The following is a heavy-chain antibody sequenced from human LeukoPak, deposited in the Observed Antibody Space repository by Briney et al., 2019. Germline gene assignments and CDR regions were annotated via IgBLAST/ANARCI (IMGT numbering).Heavy chain of an antibody. CDR3: ARGNVWSGPFDY. D-gene: IGHD3-3*01. CDR1: GGSISSYY. V-gene: IGHV4-4*07. CDR2: IYTSGST. J-gene: IGHJ4*02. Sequence: SETLSLTCTVSGGSISSYYWSWIRQPAGKGLEWIGRIYTSGSTNYNPSLKSRVTMSVDTSKNQFSLKLSSVTAADTVVYYCARGNVWSGPFDYWGQGTLVTVSS.